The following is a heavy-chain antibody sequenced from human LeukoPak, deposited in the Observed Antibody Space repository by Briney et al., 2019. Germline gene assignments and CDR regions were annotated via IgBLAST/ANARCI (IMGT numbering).Heavy chain of an antibody. CDR1: GFTFSSYN. CDR2: ISSSSSYI. V-gene: IGHV3-21*01. J-gene: IGHJ3*02. D-gene: IGHD3-16*01. CDR3: ARDRSRASLGDAFDI. Sequence: GGSLRLSCAASGFTFSSYNMNWVRQAPGKGLEWVSSISSSSSYIYYADSVKGRFTISRDNAKNSLYLQMNSLRAEDTAVYYCARDRSRASLGDAFDIWGQGTMVTVSS.